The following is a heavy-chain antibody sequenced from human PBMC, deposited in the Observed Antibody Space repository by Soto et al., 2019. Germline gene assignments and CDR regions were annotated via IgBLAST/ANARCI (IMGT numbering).Heavy chain of an antibody. V-gene: IGHV2-5*02. CDR2: IYWDDDK. CDR1: GFSLSTSGVG. J-gene: IGHJ4*02. CDR3: ANRPNVTVAGVPYFDY. Sequence: QITLKESGPTLVKPTQTLTLTCTFSGFSLSTSGVGVGWIRQSPGKALEWLALIYWDDDKRYSPSLKSRLTITKDTSKNQVVLTMTNMDPVDTATYYCANRPNVTVAGVPYFDYWGQGTLVTVSS. D-gene: IGHD6-19*01.